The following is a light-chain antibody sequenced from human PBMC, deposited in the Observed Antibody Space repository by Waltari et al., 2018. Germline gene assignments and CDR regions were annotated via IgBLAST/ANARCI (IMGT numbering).Light chain of an antibody. CDR1: QSISSW. V-gene: IGKV1-5*03. J-gene: IGKJ2*01. CDR3: QQYNSYSKYT. Sequence: DFQITQSPSTLSASVGDRVTITCRASQSISSWLAWYQQKPGKAPKLLIYKASSLESGVPSRFSGSGSGTEFTLTISSLQPDDFATYYCQQYNSYSKYTFGQGTKLEIK. CDR2: KAS.